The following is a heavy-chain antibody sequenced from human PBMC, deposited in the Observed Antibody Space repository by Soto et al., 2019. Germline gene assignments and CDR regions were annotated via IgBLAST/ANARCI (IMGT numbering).Heavy chain of an antibody. CDR3: VRDAPAGVLLDV. V-gene: IGHV3-33*01. J-gene: IGHJ5*02. Sequence: GGSLRLSCVASGFIFSDHGMHWVRQAPGKGLEWVAHIWYDGSEKFYADSVRGRFTISRDSSKNTLYLQMNSLRGEDTAVYYCVRDAPAGVLLDVWGQGTLVTVSS. CDR1: GFIFSDHG. CDR2: IWYDGSEK. D-gene: IGHD1-26*01.